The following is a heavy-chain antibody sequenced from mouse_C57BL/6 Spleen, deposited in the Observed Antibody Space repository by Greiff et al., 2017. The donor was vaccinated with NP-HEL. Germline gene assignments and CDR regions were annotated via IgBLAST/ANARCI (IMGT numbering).Heavy chain of an antibody. Sequence: EVQLQQSGPVLVKPGASVKMSCKASGYTFTDYYMNWVKQSHGKSLEWIGVINPYNGGTSYNQKFKGKATLTVDKSSSTAYMELNSLTSEDSAVYYCARDYGSRPFDYGGQGTTLTVSS. CDR3: ARDYGSRPFDY. D-gene: IGHD1-1*01. V-gene: IGHV1-19*01. J-gene: IGHJ2*01. CDR2: INPYNGGT. CDR1: GYTFTDYY.